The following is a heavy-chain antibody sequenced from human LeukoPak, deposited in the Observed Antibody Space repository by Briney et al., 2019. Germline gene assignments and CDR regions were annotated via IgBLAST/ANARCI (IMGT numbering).Heavy chain of an antibody. J-gene: IGHJ4*02. V-gene: IGHV3-23*01. Sequence: GGSLRLSCAVSGFTFSSYAMSWVRQAPGKGLEWVSAISGSGGSTYYADSVKGRFTISRDNSKNTLYLQMNSLRAEDTAVYYCAKDTYYYGSGSSFDYWGQGTLVTVSS. D-gene: IGHD3-10*01. CDR2: ISGSGGST. CDR3: AKDTYYYGSGSSFDY. CDR1: GFTFSSYA.